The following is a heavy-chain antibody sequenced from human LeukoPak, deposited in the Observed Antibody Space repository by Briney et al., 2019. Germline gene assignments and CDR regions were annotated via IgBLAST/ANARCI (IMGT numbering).Heavy chain of an antibody. Sequence: QSGGSLRLSCAASGFTFSSYGMHWVRQATGKGLEWVSAIGVAANTFYSGSVKGRFTISRENAKNSLYLLMNSLRAEDTAVYYCARDGTSYYGMDVWGQGTTVTVSS. V-gene: IGHV3-13*01. J-gene: IGHJ6*02. D-gene: IGHD4-23*01. CDR3: ARDGTSYYGMDV. CDR1: GFTFSSYG. CDR2: IGVAANT.